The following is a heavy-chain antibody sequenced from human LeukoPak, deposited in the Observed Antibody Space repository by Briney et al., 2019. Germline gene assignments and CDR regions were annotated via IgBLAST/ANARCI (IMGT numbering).Heavy chain of an antibody. CDR3: VREYYDSSGYFHY. V-gene: IGHV4-59*01. J-gene: IGHJ4*02. D-gene: IGHD3-22*01. Sequence: SETLSPTCTVSGGSISIDYWGWIRQPPGKGLEWIGSIYYSGSTNYTPSLKSRLTISVDTSKDQFSLKLSSVTAADTAVYYCVREYYDSSGYFHYWGQGTLVTVSS. CDR2: IYYSGST. CDR1: GGSISIDY.